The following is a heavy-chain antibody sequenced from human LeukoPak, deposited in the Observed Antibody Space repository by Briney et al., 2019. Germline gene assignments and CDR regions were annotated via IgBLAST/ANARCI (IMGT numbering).Heavy chain of an antibody. Sequence: PGGSLRLSCAASEFTFSRHSMNWVRRAPGKGLEWVSYISDNSGTTYYADSVKGRFTISRDNAENSLYLQMNSLRVDDTAVYYCTRDPARDSWGQGTVVTVSS. CDR1: EFTFSRHS. V-gene: IGHV3-48*01. CDR3: TRDPARDS. J-gene: IGHJ4*02. CDR2: ISDNSGTT.